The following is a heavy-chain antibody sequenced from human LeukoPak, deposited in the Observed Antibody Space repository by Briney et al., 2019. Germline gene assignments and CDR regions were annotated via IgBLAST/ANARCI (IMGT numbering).Heavy chain of an antibody. CDR2: FNHSGST. J-gene: IGHJ5*02. Sequence: PSETLSLTCAVYGGSFSGYYWSWIRQPPGKGLEWMGEFNHSGSTNYNPSLKSRATISVATSKNQFSPKLSSVTAADTAVYYCARVEHIVVVTAIQNWFDPWGQGTLVTVSS. CDR3: ARVEHIVVVTAIQNWFDP. V-gene: IGHV4-34*01. D-gene: IGHD2-21*02. CDR1: GGSFSGYY.